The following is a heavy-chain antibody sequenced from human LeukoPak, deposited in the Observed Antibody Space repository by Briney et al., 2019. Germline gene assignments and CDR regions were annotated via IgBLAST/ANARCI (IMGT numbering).Heavy chain of an antibody. J-gene: IGHJ4*02. Sequence: SETLSLTCAVYGGSFSGYYWSWIRQPPGKGLEWIGEINHSGSTNYNPSLKSRVTISVDTSKNQFSLKLSSVTAADTAVYYCARGVSYYYGSGSYPRKYYFDYWGQGTLVTVSS. CDR1: GGSFSGYY. CDR2: INHSGST. V-gene: IGHV4-34*01. D-gene: IGHD3-10*01. CDR3: ARGVSYYYGSGSYPRKYYFDY.